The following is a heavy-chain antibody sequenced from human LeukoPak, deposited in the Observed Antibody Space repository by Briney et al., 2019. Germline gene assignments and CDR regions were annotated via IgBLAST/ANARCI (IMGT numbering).Heavy chain of an antibody. J-gene: IGHJ6*02. V-gene: IGHV4-31*03. D-gene: IGHD2-21*02. CDR2: INYSGST. CDR3: ARTPIVVVTAIEGYYYGMDV. Sequence: SETLSLTCTVSGGSISSGGYYWSWIRQHPGKGLEWIGYINYSGSTYYNPSLKSRVTISVDTSKNQFSLKLSSVTAADTAVYYCARTPIVVVTAIEGYYYGMDVWGQGTTVTVSS. CDR1: GGSISSGGYY.